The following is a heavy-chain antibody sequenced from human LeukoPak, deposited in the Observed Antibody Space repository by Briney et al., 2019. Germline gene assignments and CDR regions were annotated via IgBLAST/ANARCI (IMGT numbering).Heavy chain of an antibody. V-gene: IGHV1-18*01. CDR1: GYTFTSYG. D-gene: IGHD1-26*01. CDR2: ISAYNGNT. J-gene: IGHJ3*02. CDR3: ARGRGIVGATRPYDAFDI. Sequence: ASVKVSCKASGYTFTSYGISWVRQAPGQGLEWMGWISAYNGNTNYAQKLQGRVTMTTDTSTSTAYMELRSLRSDDTAVYYCARGRGIVGATRPYDAFDIWGQGTVVTVSS.